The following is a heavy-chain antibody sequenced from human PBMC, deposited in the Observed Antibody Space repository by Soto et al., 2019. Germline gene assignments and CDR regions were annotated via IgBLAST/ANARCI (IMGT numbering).Heavy chain of an antibody. Sequence: SETLALTFTVSGGSISSSIYYWVWIRQPPGKGLEWIGSIYYSGSTYYNPSLKSRVTISVDTSKNQFSLKLSSVTAADTAVYYCASPKIAFYNWFDPWGQGTLVTVS. CDR1: GGSISSSIYY. CDR2: IYYSGST. D-gene: IGHD3-3*02. CDR3: ASPKIAFYNWFDP. V-gene: IGHV4-39*01. J-gene: IGHJ5*02.